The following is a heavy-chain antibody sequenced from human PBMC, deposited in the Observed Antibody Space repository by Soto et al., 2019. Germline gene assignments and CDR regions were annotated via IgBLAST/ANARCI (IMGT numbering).Heavy chain of an antibody. D-gene: IGHD2-15*01. CDR1: GFTFSSYA. J-gene: IGHJ4*01. CDR2: ISGSGGST. CDR3: AKDREGYCSFLSCCSRSIDY. Sequence: EVQLLESGGGLVQPGGSLRLSCAASGFTFSSYAMSWVRQAPGKGLEWVSAISGSGGSTYYADSVKGRFTISRDNSKNTLYLQMNNRRVEDTAADYCAKDREGYCSFLSCCSRSIDYWGHGTLVTVSS. V-gene: IGHV3-23*01.